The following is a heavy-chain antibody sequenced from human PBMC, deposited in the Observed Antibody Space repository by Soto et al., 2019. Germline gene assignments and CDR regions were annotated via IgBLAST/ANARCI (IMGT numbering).Heavy chain of an antibody. CDR2: ISGSGGST. V-gene: IGHV3-23*01. CDR1: GFTFSSYA. Sequence: HPGGSLRLSCAASGFTFSSYAMSWVRQAPGKGLEWVSAISGSGGSTYYADSVKGRFTISRDNSKNTLYLQMNSLRAEDTAVYYCAKGRSNRRTTYYDILTGYSSFYFDYWGQGTLVTVSS. CDR3: AKGRSNRRTTYYDILTGYSSFYFDY. J-gene: IGHJ4*02. D-gene: IGHD3-9*01.